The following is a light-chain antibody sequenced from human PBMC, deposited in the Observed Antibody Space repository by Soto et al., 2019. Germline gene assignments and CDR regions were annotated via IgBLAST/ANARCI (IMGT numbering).Light chain of an antibody. CDR2: AAS. CDR1: QGISSY. Sequence: DIQLTQSPSFLSASVGDRVTITCRASQGISSYLAWYHQKPGKAPKLLIYAASTLQSGVPSRFSGSGSGTEFTLKISSLQPEDFATYYCQQLNSYPLTFGGGTKVDIK. J-gene: IGKJ4*01. CDR3: QQLNSYPLT. V-gene: IGKV1-9*01.